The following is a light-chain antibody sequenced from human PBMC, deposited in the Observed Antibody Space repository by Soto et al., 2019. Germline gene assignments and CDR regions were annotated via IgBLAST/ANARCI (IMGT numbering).Light chain of an antibody. CDR1: QSVSSY. CDR2: DAS. J-gene: IGKJ4*01. Sequence: EIVLTQSPATLSFSPGERATLSCRASQSVSSYLAWYQQKPGQAPRLLIYDASNRATGIPARFSGSGSGTDFTLTISSLEPEDFAVYYCQHRSSWPLTFGGGTKVDIK. CDR3: QHRSSWPLT. V-gene: IGKV3-11*01.